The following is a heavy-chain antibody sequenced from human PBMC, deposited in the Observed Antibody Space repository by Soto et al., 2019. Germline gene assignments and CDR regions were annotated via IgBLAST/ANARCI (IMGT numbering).Heavy chain of an antibody. CDR3: ANLDRPVGWDY. CDR1: GFTFDDYT. V-gene: IGHV3-43*01. Sequence: EVQLVESGGVVVQPGGSLRLSCAASGFTFDDYTMHWVRQAPGKGLEWVSLISWDGGSTYYADSVKGRFTISRDNSKNTLYLQMNSLRAEDTAVYYCANLDRPVGWDYWGQGTLVTVSS. D-gene: IGHD6-6*01. J-gene: IGHJ4*02. CDR2: ISWDGGST.